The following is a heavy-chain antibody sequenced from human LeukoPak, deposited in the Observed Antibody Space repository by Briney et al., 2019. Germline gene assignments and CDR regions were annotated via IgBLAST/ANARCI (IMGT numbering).Heavy chain of an antibody. CDR2: IDTYNGYT. J-gene: IGHJ4*02. D-gene: IGHD4-11*01. CDR3: ARDGNYIRDY. Sequence: ASVKVSCKASGYSFTSYGIGWVRQAPGQGLEWMGWIDTYNGYTNYAQKLQGRVTMTTDTSTSTAYMELRSLRSDDTDVYYCARDGNYIRDYWGQGTLVTVSS. CDR1: GYSFTSYG. V-gene: IGHV1-18*01.